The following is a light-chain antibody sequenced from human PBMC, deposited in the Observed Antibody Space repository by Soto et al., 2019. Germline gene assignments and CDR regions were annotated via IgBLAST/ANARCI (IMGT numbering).Light chain of an antibody. CDR1: SSDVGSYDL. CDR2: EDT. V-gene: IGLV2-23*01. Sequence: QSVLTQHASVSGSPGQSITISCTGTSSDVGSYDLVSWYQQPPVKAPKPMIYEDTKRPSGISIRFSGSKSGNAASLTISGLQAEDEADYYCCSYAGSGTLVFGTGTKLTVL. J-gene: IGLJ1*01. CDR3: CSYAGSGTLV.